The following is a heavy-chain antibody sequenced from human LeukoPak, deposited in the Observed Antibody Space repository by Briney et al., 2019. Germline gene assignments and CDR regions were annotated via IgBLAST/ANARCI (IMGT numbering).Heavy chain of an antibody. J-gene: IGHJ6*02. CDR1: GGSISSYY. V-gene: IGHV4-4*07. CDR2: IYTIGST. CDR3: ARHKAMVRAYYYYYYGMDV. D-gene: IGHD5-18*01. Sequence: SDTLSLTCTVSGGSISSYYWSWIRQPAGKGLEWMGRIYTIGSTNYNPSLKSRVTMSVDPSKNQVSLKLSSVTAADTAVYYCARHKAMVRAYYYYYYGMDVWGQGTTVTVSS.